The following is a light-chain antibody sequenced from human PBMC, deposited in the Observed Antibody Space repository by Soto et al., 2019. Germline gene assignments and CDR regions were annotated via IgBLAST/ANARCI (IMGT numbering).Light chain of an antibody. J-gene: IGLJ2*01. CDR2: EVS. CDR3: CAYAANSNFR. V-gene: IGLV2-23*02. Sequence: QSVLTQPASVSGSPGQSITISCTGTPNDVGSYKFVSWYQHLPGKAPKLVIFEVSERPSGISDRFSGSKSGNTASLTISGLQAEDEADYYCCAYAANSNFRFGGGTKLTGL. CDR1: PNDVGSYKF.